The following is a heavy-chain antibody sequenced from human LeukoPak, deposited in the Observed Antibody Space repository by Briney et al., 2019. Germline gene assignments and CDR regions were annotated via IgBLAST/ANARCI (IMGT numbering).Heavy chain of an antibody. J-gene: IGHJ4*02. CDR2: INHSGST. D-gene: IGHD3-22*01. Sequence: PSETLSLTCAVYGGSFSGYYWSWIRQPPGKGLEWIGEINHSGSTNYNPSLKSRVTISVDTSKNQFSLKLSSVTAADTAVYYCARLIGGYYRYFDYWGQGTLVTVSS. CDR3: ARLIGGYYRYFDY. V-gene: IGHV4-34*01. CDR1: GGSFSGYY.